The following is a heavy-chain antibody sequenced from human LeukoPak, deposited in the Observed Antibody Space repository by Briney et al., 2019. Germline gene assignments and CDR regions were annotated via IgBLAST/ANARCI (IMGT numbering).Heavy chain of an antibody. Sequence: GGSLRLSCAASEFIVSGNYMNWVRQAPGKGLEWVSVIYSGGNTYYADSVKGRFTISRDNSKNTLYLQMSTLRAEDTAVYYCARENRFLEWLYAFDVWGQGTMVTVSS. D-gene: IGHD3-3*01. CDR2: IYSGGNT. J-gene: IGHJ3*01. CDR3: ARENRFLEWLYAFDV. V-gene: IGHV3-66*01. CDR1: EFIVSGNY.